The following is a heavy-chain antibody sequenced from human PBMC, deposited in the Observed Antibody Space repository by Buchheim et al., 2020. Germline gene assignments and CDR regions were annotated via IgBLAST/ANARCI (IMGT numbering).Heavy chain of an antibody. CDR1: RFTFSSYW. CDR2: IKQDGSEK. CDR3: ARRNHYYYGMDV. J-gene: IGHJ6*02. Sequence: EVQLVESGGGLVQPGGSLRLSCAASRFTFSSYWMSWVRQAPGKGLEWMANIKQDGSEKYYVDSVKGRFTISRDNAKNSLYLQMNSLRAEDTAVYYCARRNHYYYGMDVWGQGTT. D-gene: IGHD1-14*01. V-gene: IGHV3-7*01.